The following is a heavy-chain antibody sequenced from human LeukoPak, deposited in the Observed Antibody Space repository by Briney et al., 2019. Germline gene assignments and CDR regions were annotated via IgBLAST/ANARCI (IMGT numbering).Heavy chain of an antibody. CDR2: ISSSSSYI. CDR3: ARGDYDSSGYNWFDP. Sequence: GGSLRLSCAASGFTFSSYSMNWVRQAPGKGLEWVSSISSSSSYIYYADSVKGRFTISRDNAKNSLYLQMNSLRAEDTAVYYCARGDYDSSGYNWFDPWGQGTLVTVSS. CDR1: GFTFSSYS. V-gene: IGHV3-21*04. D-gene: IGHD3-22*01. J-gene: IGHJ5*02.